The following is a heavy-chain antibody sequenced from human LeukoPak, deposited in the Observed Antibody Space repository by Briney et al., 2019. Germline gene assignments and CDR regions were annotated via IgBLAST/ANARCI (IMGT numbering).Heavy chain of an antibody. Sequence: ASVKVSCKPSGYPFNSNDMNWVRQASGQGLEWMGWTVPHSGSTVYAQKFQGRVTMTRDTSIDTFYMELSGLTSEDSAVYYCARGYRPYFDSWGQGTLVTVSS. CDR3: ARGYRPYFDS. J-gene: IGHJ4*02. CDR2: TVPHSGST. V-gene: IGHV1-8*01. D-gene: IGHD5-12*01. CDR1: GYPFNSND.